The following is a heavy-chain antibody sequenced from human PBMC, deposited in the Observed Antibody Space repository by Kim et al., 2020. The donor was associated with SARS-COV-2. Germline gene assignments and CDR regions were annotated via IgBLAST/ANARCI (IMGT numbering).Heavy chain of an antibody. Sequence: GGSLRLSCAASGFNVYNQAMNWVRQAPGKGLEWVSGLGGGGDGTYYADVVKGRFTVSRDSFKNTLYLQMNSLRAEDTAVYYCARVRDCTDTACSPWFYYSMDVWGRGTTVTVSS. J-gene: IGHJ6*02. CDR3: ARVRDCTDTACSPWFYYSMDV. D-gene: IGHD2-8*02. V-gene: IGHV3-23*01. CDR1: GFNVYNQA. CDR2: LGGGGDGT.